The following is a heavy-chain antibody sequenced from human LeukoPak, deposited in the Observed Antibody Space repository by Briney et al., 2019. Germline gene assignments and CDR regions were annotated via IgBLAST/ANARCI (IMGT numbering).Heavy chain of an antibody. J-gene: IGHJ4*02. CDR3: ARDMGYSSSWILDY. Sequence: PGGSLRLSCAASGFTVSSNYMSWVRQAPGKGLEWVSVIYSGGSTYYADSVKGRFTISRDNSKNTLYLQMNSLRAEDTAVYYCARDMGYSSSWILDYWGQGTLVTVSS. V-gene: IGHV3-66*01. CDR2: IYSGGST. D-gene: IGHD6-13*01. CDR1: GFTVSSNY.